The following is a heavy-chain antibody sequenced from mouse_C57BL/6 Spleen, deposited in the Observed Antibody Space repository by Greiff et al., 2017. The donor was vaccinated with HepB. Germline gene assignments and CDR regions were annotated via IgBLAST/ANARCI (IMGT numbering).Heavy chain of an antibody. CDR3: ARESGEYYGRSWDAMDY. D-gene: IGHD1-1*01. V-gene: IGHV2-2*01. Sequence: QVHVKQSGPGLVQPSQSLSITCTVSGFSLTSYGVHWVRQSPGKGLEWLGVIWSGGSTDYNAAFISRLSISKDNSKSQVFFKMNSLQADDTAIYYCARESGEYYGRSWDAMDYWGQGTSVTVSS. CDR2: IWSGGST. J-gene: IGHJ4*01. CDR1: GFSLTSYG.